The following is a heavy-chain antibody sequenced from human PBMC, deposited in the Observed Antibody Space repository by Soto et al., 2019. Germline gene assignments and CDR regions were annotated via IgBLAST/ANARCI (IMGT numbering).Heavy chain of an antibody. CDR3: TTVTTVDYYFDY. D-gene: IGHD4-17*01. J-gene: IGHJ4*02. Sequence: GGSLRLSCAASGLTFSDRYMDWVRQAPGEGLEWVGRIRKKTNSYTTEYAASVKGRFIISRDDSTNSLYLQMSSLKTEDTAVYYCTTVTTVDYYFDYWGQGTLVTVSS. CDR1: GLTFSDRY. CDR2: IRKKTNSYTT. V-gene: IGHV3-72*01.